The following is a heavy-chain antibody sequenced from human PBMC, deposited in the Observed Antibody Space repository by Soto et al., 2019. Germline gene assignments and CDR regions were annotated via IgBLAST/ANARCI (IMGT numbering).Heavy chain of an antibody. V-gene: IGHV1-18*01. CDR1: GYTFTSYG. J-gene: IGHJ6*03. D-gene: IGHD3-16*01. CDR2: ISAYNGNT. Sequence: ASVKVSCKASGYTFTSYGISWVRQAPGQGLEWMGWISAYNGNTNYAQKLQGRVTMTTDTSTSTAYMELRSLRSDDTAVYYCARDVRIGRGPRGGAAQNYYMDVWGKGTTVTVSS. CDR3: ARDVRIGRGPRGGAAQNYYMDV.